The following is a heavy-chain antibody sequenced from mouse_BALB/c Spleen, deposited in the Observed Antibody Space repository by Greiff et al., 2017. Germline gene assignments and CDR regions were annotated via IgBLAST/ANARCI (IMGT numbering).Heavy chain of an antibody. D-gene: IGHD2-14*01. CDR3: ARGTTYYFDY. CDR1: GFTFSSYA. Sequence: EVQVVESGGGLVKPGGSLKLSCAASGFTFSSYAMSWVRQSPEKRLEWVAEISSGGSYTYYPDSVKGRFTISRDNAKNNLYLQMSSLKSEDTAMYYCARGTTYYFDYWGQGTTLTVSS. V-gene: IGHV5-6*01. CDR2: ISSGGSYT. J-gene: IGHJ2*01.